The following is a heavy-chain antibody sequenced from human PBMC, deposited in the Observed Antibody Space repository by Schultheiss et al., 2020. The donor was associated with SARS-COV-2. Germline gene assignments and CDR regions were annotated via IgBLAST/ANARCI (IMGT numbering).Heavy chain of an antibody. CDR3: ARAARVEQLFSVRGGHLDY. V-gene: IGHV4-59*01. J-gene: IGHJ4*02. CDR2: IYYTGIT. CDR1: GSSISGYF. Sequence: SETLSLTCTVSGSSISGYFWTWIRQPPGKGLEQVGNIYYTGITKYSPSLKSRITISVDTSKKQFSLRLGSVTAADTAVYYCARAARVEQLFSVRGGHLDYWGRGALVTVSS. D-gene: IGHD3-10*01.